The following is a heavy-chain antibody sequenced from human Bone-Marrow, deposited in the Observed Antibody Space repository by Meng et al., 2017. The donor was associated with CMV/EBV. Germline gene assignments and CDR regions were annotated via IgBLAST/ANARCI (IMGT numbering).Heavy chain of an antibody. CDR1: GYTFTSYD. CDR3: ASDLDIVVVPAAIRWWGVGY. Sequence: SVKVSCKASGYTFTSYDINWVRQAPGQGLEWMGGIIPILGIANYAQKFQGRVTITADKSTSTAHMELSSLRSEDTAVYYCASDLDIVVVPAAIRWWGVGYWGQGTLVTVSS. CDR2: IIPILGIA. D-gene: IGHD2-2*01. J-gene: IGHJ4*02. V-gene: IGHV1-69*10.